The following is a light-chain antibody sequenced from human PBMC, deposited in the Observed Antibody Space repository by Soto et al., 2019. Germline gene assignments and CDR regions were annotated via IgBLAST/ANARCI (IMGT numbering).Light chain of an antibody. J-gene: IGLJ2*01. CDR1: SSNIGVNT. V-gene: IGLV1-44*01. CDR3: AAWDDRLNGVV. CDR2: SNN. Sequence: QLVLTQPPSASGTPGQRVTISCSGSSSNIGVNTVHWYQQLPGTAPKLFIYSNNQRPSGVPARFSGSKSGTSASLAISGLQSEDEADYYCAAWDDRLNGVVFGGGTKLTVL.